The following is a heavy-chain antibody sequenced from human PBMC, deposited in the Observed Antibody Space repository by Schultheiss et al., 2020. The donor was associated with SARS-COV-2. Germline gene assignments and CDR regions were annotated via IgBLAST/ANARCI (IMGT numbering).Heavy chain of an antibody. CDR2: INPNSGGT. V-gene: IGHV1-2*04. D-gene: IGHD6-13*01. J-gene: IGHJ6*02. Sequence: ASVKVSCKASGYTFTSYGISWVRQAPGQGLEWMGWINPNSGGTNYAQKFQGWVTMTRDTSISTAYMELLSLTSDDTAVYYCAKDRSSWYEYYYYYGMDVWGQGTTVTVSS. CDR3: AKDRSSWYEYYYYYGMDV. CDR1: GYTFTSYG.